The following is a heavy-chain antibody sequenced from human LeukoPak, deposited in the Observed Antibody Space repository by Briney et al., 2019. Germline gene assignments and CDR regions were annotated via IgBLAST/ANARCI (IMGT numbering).Heavy chain of an antibody. Sequence: PGGSLRLSCAASGFTFSDYAMHWVRQAPGKGLEYVSAISSGGGRTDYANSVKGRFTISRDSSKNTLYLQMGSLRAEDMAVYYCARDRGTFPYYFDLWGQGTLVTVSS. CDR1: GFTFSDYA. D-gene: IGHD1-26*01. V-gene: IGHV3-64*01. CDR3: ARDRGTFPYYFDL. CDR2: ISSGGGRT. J-gene: IGHJ4*02.